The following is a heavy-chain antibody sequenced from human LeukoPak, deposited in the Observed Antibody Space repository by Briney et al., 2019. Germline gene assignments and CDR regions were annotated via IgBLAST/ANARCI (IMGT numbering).Heavy chain of an antibody. CDR1: GFTFSNAW. Sequence: PGGSIRLSCAASGFTFSNAWMSWVRQAPGKGLEWVDRIKSKTDGGTTDYAAPVKGRFTISRDDSKNTLYLQMNSLKTEDTAVYYCTTTTSSGAWGQGTLVTVSS. J-gene: IGHJ4*02. D-gene: IGHD3-22*01. CDR3: TTTTSSGA. V-gene: IGHV3-15*01. CDR2: IKSKTDGGTT.